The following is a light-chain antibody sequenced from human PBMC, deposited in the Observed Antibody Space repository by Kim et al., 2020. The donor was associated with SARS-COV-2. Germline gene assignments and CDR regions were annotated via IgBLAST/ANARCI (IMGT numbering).Light chain of an antibody. V-gene: IGLV1-44*01. Sequence: ELTQPPSASGTPGQRVTISCSGSSSNIGSNTINWYQQLPGTAPKLLIYSNNQRPSGVPDRFSGSKSGTSASLAISGLQSEDEADYYCAAWDDSLNGPVFGGGTQLTVL. J-gene: IGLJ2*01. CDR1: SSNIGSNT. CDR3: AAWDDSLNGPV. CDR2: SNN.